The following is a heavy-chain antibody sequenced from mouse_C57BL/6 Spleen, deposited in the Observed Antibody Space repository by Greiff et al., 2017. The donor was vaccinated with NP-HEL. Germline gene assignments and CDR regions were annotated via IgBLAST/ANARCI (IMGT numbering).Heavy chain of an antibody. J-gene: IGHJ2*01. CDR3: ARGACGGDY. V-gene: IGHV1-59*01. Sequence: VQLQQPGAELVRPGTSVKLSCTASGYTFTSYWMHWVKQRPGQGLEWIGVIDPSDSYTNYNPKFKGKATLTVDTSSSTAYMQLSSLTSEDSAVYYCARGACGGDYWGQGTTLTVSS. CDR2: IDPSDSYT. CDR1: GYTFTSYW.